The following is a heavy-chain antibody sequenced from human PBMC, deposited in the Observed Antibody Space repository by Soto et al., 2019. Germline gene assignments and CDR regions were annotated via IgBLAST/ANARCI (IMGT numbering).Heavy chain of an antibody. J-gene: IGHJ6*02. CDR3: ARTRHYDFWSGHNYGMDV. V-gene: IGHV3-23*01. D-gene: IGHD3-3*01. CDR2: ISGSGGST. Sequence: GGSLRLSCAASGFTFSSYAMSWARQAPGKGLEWVSAISGSGGSTYYADSVKGRFTISRDNSKNTLYLQMNSLRAEDTAVYYCARTRHYDFWSGHNYGMDVWGQGTTVTVSS. CDR1: GFTFSSYA.